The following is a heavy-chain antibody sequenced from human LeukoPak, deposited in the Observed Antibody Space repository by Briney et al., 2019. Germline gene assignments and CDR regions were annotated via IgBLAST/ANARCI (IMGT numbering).Heavy chain of an antibody. Sequence: GGSLRLSCAASGFTFSNAWMSWVRQAPGKGLEWVGRIKSKTDGGTTDYAAPVKGRFTISRDDSKNTLYLQMNSLRAEDTAVYYCAKDLFLWSSWQENWFDPWGQGTLVTVSS. V-gene: IGHV3-15*01. CDR2: IKSKTDGGTT. CDR3: AKDLFLWSSWQENWFDP. J-gene: IGHJ5*02. D-gene: IGHD6-13*01. CDR1: GFTFSNAW.